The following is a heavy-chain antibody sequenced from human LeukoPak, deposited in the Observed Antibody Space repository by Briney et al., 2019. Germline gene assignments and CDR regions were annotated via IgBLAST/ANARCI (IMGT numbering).Heavy chain of an antibody. CDR2: IYYSGST. Sequence: SETLSLTCTVSGGSISSYYWSWIRQPPGKGLEWIGYIYYSGSTNYNPSLKSRVTISVDTSKNQFSLKLSSVTAADTAVYYCARGSSILTGPKGTDYWGQGTLVTVSS. CDR1: GGSISSYY. D-gene: IGHD3-9*01. CDR3: ARGSSILTGPKGTDY. V-gene: IGHV4-59*12. J-gene: IGHJ4*02.